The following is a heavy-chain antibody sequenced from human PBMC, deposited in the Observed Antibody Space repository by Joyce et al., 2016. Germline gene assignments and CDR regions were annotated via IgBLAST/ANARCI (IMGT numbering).Heavy chain of an antibody. CDR3: ARSGSYGLWYFDL. Sequence: QQQLQESGPGLVKPSETLSLTCIVSGGSIRTSSYFWGWIRQPPGKGLEWLGSIDFSGKSYQNPSLKSRVIISVDTSKNQFSLKLSSVTAADTAVYYCARSGSYGLWYFDLWGRGTLVSVSS. V-gene: IGHV4-39*01. CDR1: GGSIRTSSYF. CDR2: IDFSGKS. J-gene: IGHJ2*01. D-gene: IGHD4-17*01.